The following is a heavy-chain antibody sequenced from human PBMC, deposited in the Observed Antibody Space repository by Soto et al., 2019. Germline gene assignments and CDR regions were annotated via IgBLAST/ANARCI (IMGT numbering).Heavy chain of an antibody. CDR2: IWYDGSNK. J-gene: IGHJ4*02. CDR1: GFTFSSYG. V-gene: IGHV3-33*01. D-gene: IGHD2-15*01. Sequence: GGSLRLSCAASGFTFSSYGMHWVRQAPGKGLEWVAVIWYDGSNKYYADSVKGRFTISRDNSKNTLYLQMNSLRAEDTAVYYCARDRGYCSGGSCLMTYYFDYWGQGTLVTVSS. CDR3: ARDRGYCSGGSCLMTYYFDY.